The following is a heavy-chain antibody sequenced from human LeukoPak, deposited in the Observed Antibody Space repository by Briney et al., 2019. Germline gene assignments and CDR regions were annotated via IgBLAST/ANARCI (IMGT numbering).Heavy chain of an antibody. CDR2: IYYSGST. J-gene: IGHJ5*02. D-gene: IGHD4-17*01. CDR1: GGSISSYY. Sequence: SETLSLTCTVSGGSISSYYWSWIRQPPGKGLEWIGYIYYSGSTNYNPSLKSRVTISVDTSKNQFSLKLSSVTAADTAVYYCARDPTTVTTFGWFDLWGQGTLVTVSS. CDR3: ARDPTTVTTFGWFDL. V-gene: IGHV4-59*01.